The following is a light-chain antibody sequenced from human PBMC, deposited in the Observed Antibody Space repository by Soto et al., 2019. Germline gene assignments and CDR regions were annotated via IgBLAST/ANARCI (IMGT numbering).Light chain of an antibody. V-gene: IGKV1-27*01. J-gene: IGKJ1*01. CDR1: QGIATY. CDR2: AAF. CDR3: QKYSSAPWT. Sequence: DIQMTQSPSSLSASVGDRVTISCRASQGIATYLAWYQQKPGKVPELLIYAAFTLHSGVPSRFSGSGSETDFTLTISSLQPEDVASYYCQKYSSAPWTFGQGTKVEIK.